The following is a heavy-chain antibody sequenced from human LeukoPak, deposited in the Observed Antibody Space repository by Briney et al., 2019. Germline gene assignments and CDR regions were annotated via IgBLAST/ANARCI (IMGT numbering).Heavy chain of an antibody. CDR3: ARQRVSYFDY. CDR1: GGSISSGSYY. CDR2: IYTSGST. D-gene: IGHD3-10*01. Sequence: SQTLSLTCTVSGGSISSGSYYWSCIRQPAGKGLEWIGRIYTSGSTNYNPSLKSRVTISVDTSKNQFSLKLSSVTAADTAVYYCARQRVSYFDYWGQGTLVTVSS. J-gene: IGHJ4*02. V-gene: IGHV4-61*02.